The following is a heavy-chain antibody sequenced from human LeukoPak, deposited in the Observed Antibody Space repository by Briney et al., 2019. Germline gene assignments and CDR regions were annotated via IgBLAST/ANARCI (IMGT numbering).Heavy chain of an antibody. V-gene: IGHV4-59*01. CDR1: GGSISSYY. D-gene: IGHD1-26*01. CDR3: ARTFSESYYYYGMDV. J-gene: IGHJ6*02. CDR2: VYYSGRT. Sequence: KPSETLSLTCTDSGGSISSYYWSWIRQPPGKGLEWIGYVYYSGRTNYNPSLKSRVTISVDTSKNQFSLKLSSVTAADTAVYYCARTFSESYYYYGMDVWGQGTTVTVSS.